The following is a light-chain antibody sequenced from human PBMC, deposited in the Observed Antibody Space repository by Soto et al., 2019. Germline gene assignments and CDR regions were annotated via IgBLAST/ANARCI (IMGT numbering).Light chain of an antibody. CDR2: KAS. CDR1: QSISSW. CDR3: QHYNSYPWT. Sequence: DIRMTQSPSTLSASVGDRVTITCRASQSISSWLAWYQQKPGKAPKLLIYKASSLESGVPSRFGGSGSGTEFTLTISSLQPDDFATYYCQHYNSYPWTFGQGTKVEIK. J-gene: IGKJ1*01. V-gene: IGKV1-5*03.